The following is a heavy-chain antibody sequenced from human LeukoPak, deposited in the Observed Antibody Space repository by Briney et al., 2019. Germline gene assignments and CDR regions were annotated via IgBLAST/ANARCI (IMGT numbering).Heavy chain of an antibody. D-gene: IGHD1-26*01. V-gene: IGHV4-61*01. Sequence: SETLSLTCTVSGGSISSSYYYWSWIRQPPGKGLEWIGYIYYSGSTKYNPSLKSRVTISIDTSKNQFSLKLSSVTAADTAMYYCAGVVGGSYSMDVWGQGTTVTVSS. CDR2: IYYSGST. J-gene: IGHJ6*03. CDR3: AGVVGGSYSMDV. CDR1: GGSISSSYYY.